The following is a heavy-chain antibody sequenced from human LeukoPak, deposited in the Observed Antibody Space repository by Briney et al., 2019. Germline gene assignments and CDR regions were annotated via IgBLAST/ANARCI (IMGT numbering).Heavy chain of an antibody. CDR3: ASRKLGNDY. D-gene: IGHD7-27*01. Sequence: SETLSLTCTVSGGSVSDYYWSWIRQSPGKGLEWIGYIYYTGSTSYNPPLRSRVTMSADTSKNQFSLKLSSVTAADTAVYYCASRKLGNDYWGQGTLVTVSS. J-gene: IGHJ4*02. CDR1: GGSVSDYY. V-gene: IGHV4-59*02. CDR2: IYYTGST.